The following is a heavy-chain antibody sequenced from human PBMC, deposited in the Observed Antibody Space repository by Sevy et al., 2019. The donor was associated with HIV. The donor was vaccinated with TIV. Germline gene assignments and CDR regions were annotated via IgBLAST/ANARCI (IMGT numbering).Heavy chain of an antibody. V-gene: IGHV3-48*03. CDR2: ITNSGTTK. D-gene: IGHD4-17*01. Sequence: GGSLRLSCTASGFPFSSHEMNWVRQAPGKGLEWVSYITNSGTTKYYSDSVRGRFTISRDNARNSLHLQMNSLRAEDTAVYYCARDLPPSATTVAHFDCWGQGTLVTVSS. J-gene: IGHJ4*02. CDR1: GFPFSSHE. CDR3: ARDLPPSATTVAHFDC.